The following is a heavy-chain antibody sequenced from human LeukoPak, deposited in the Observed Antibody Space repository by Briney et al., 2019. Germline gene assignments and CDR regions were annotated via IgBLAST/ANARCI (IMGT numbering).Heavy chain of an antibody. Sequence: SETLSLTCTVSGGSISSYYWSWIRQPPGKGLEWIGYIYYSGSTNYNPSLKSRVTISVDTSKNQFSLKLSSVTAADTAVYYCARDPLFGSSWEEGGAFDIWGQGTMVTVSS. V-gene: IGHV4-59*01. CDR3: ARDPLFGSSWEEGGAFDI. D-gene: IGHD6-13*01. J-gene: IGHJ3*02. CDR1: GGSISSYY. CDR2: IYYSGST.